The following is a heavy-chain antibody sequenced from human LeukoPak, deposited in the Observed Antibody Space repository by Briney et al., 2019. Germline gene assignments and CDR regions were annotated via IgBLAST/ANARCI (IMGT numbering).Heavy chain of an antibody. CDR2: IYYSGST. V-gene: IGHV4-61*01. CDR3: ARVAGGNSGIDY. J-gene: IGHJ4*02. D-gene: IGHD4-23*01. Sequence: SETLSLTCTVSGYSISSGYYWSWIRQPPGKGLEWIGYIYYSGSTNYNPSLKSRVTISVDTSKNQFSLKLSSVTAADTAVYYCARVAGGNSGIDYWGQGTLVTVSS. CDR1: GYSISSGYY.